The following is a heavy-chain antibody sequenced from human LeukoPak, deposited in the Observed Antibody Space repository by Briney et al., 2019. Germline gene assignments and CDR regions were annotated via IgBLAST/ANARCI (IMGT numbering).Heavy chain of an antibody. V-gene: IGHV3-30*03. CDR2: LSFDGSTK. Sequence: HPGGSLTLSCAASAFTFSTYGMHWVRQAPGKGLEWVAVLSFDGSTKYYAVSVKGLFTLSRDNSKSTLYLQRNSLRAEDTAVYYCARGIVYGDYLSRGYYIDYWGQATLVTVPS. CDR3: ARGIVYGDYLSRGYYIDY. CDR1: AFTFSTYG. J-gene: IGHJ4*01. D-gene: IGHD4-17*01.